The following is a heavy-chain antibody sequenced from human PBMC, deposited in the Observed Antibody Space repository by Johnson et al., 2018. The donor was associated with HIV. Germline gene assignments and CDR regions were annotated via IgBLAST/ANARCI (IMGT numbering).Heavy chain of an antibody. D-gene: IGHD5-24*01. CDR3: AKGDHDERRNPVGAWGRTGDGFDI. J-gene: IGHJ3*02. CDR2: IRGSGCRT. V-gene: IGHV3-23*04. Sequence: VQLVESGGGLVQAGGSLRLSCSASGFTFNRYAIHWVRQAPGKGLEWVSCIRGSGCRTFYADSVKARFPLSSAHSQPPMRVQMNSLSAEDTAVYFCAKGDHDERRNPVGAWGRTGDGFDIWGQGTMVTVFS. CDR1: GFTFNRYA.